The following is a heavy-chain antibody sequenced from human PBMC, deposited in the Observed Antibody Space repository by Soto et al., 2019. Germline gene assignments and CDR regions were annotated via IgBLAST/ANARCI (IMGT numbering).Heavy chain of an antibody. CDR1: GYTFTSYA. V-gene: IGHV1-3*01. Sequence: ASVKVSCKASGYTFTSYAMHWVRQAPGQRLEWMGWINAGNGNTKYSQKFQGRVTITRDTSASTAYMELSSLRSEDTAVYYCARVEYGDFSSYYFDYWGQGTLVTVSS. CDR3: ARVEYGDFSSYYFDY. CDR2: INAGNGNT. D-gene: IGHD4-17*01. J-gene: IGHJ4*02.